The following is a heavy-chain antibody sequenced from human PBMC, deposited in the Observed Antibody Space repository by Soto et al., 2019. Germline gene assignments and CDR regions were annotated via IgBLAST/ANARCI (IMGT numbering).Heavy chain of an antibody. CDR1: GGSISSSSYY. CDR2: IYYSGST. Sequence: QLQLQESGPGLVKPSETLSLTCTVSGGSISSSSYYWGWIRQPPGKGLEWIGSIYYSGSTYYNPSLKRRVTISVDTSKNQFSLKLSSVTAADTAVYYCARQQLSSIAARRFDYWGQGTLVTVSS. V-gene: IGHV4-39*01. D-gene: IGHD6-6*01. CDR3: ARQQLSSIAARRFDY. J-gene: IGHJ4*02.